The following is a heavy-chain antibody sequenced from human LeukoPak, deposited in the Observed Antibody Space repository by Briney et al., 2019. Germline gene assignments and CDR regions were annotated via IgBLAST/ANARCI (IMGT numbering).Heavy chain of an antibody. CDR3: ASGHSSGWYAPLGYFQH. CDR1: GYTFTGYY. V-gene: IGHV1-18*04. D-gene: IGHD6-19*01. CDR2: ISAYNGNT. J-gene: IGHJ1*01. Sequence: GASVKVSCKASGYTFTGYYMHWVRQAPGQGLEWMGWISAYNGNTNYAQKLQGRVTMTTDTSTSTAYMELRSLRSDDTAVYYCASGHSSGWYAPLGYFQHWGQGTLVTVSS.